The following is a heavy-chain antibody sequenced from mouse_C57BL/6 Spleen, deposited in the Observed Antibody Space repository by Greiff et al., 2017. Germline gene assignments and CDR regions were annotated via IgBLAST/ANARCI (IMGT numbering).Heavy chain of an antibody. Sequence: DVKLQESVAELVRPGASVKLSCTASGFNIKNTYMHWVKQRPEQGLEWIGRIDPANGNTKYAPKFQGKATITADTSSNTAYLQLSSLTSEDTAIYCCASYYGSSYGWYFDVWGTGTTVTVSS. CDR2: IDPANGNT. CDR1: GFNIKNTY. J-gene: IGHJ1*03. V-gene: IGHV14-3*01. D-gene: IGHD1-1*01. CDR3: ASYYGSSYGWYFDV.